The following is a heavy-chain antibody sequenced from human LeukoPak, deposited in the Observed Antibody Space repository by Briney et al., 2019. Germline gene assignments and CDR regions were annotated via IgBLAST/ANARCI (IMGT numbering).Heavy chain of an antibody. CDR1: GFTFSSHA. CDR2: ISYDGSNK. J-gene: IGHJ4*02. CDR3: AREGGSSWSKRVYFDY. Sequence: GGSLRLSCAASGFTFSSHAMHWVRQAPGKGLEWVAVISYDGSNKYYADSVKGRFTISRDNSKNTLYLQMNSLRAEDTAVCYCAREGGSSWSKRVYFDYWGQGTLVTVSS. D-gene: IGHD6-13*01. V-gene: IGHV3-30-3*01.